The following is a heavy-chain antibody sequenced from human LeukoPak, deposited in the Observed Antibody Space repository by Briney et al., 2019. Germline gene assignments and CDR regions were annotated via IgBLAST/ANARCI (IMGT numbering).Heavy chain of an antibody. CDR1: DGSFSGYY. Sequence: SETLSLTCADYDGSFSGYYWSWIRQPPGKGLEWIGEINHSGSTNYNPSLKSRVTISVDTSKNQFSLKLSSVTAADTAVYYCASRYCSGGSCLFDYWGQGTLVTVSS. CDR3: ASRYCSGGSCLFDY. CDR2: INHSGST. V-gene: IGHV4-34*01. J-gene: IGHJ4*02. D-gene: IGHD2-15*01.